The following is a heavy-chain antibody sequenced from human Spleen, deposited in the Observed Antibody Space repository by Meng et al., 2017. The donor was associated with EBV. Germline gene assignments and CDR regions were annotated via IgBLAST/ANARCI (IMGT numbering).Heavy chain of an antibody. Sequence: QVQLVQYGAEVKKPGSSVKVFFNASGYTFTNYNSDWVRHATGQGLEWMGWMNPKSGNTGYAQKFQGRVTMTRKTSISTAYMGLSSLTSEDTAVYYCARGGFQITMVEGVLFYWGQGTLVTVSS. D-gene: IGHD3-10*01. J-gene: IGHJ4*02. V-gene: IGHV1-8*01. CDR2: MNPKSGNT. CDR1: GYTFTNYN. CDR3: ARGGFQITMVEGVLFY.